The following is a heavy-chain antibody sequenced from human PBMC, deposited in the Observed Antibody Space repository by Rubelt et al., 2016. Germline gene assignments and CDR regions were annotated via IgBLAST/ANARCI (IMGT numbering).Heavy chain of an antibody. D-gene: IGHD1-26*01. CDR1: GVTFSHYS. V-gene: IGHV3-23*04. J-gene: IGHJ3*02. CDR2: ISGGVAMT. Sequence: EVQLVESGGGLVQPGGSLRLSCAASGVTFSHYSMSWVRQAPGKGREWVSAISGGVAMTYYEDCVKDAFTISSDNSKNTLYLQNNSLIAEDTAVYYCAKGIGVGPTPDGFDIWGQGTTVTVSS. CDR3: AKGIGVGPTPDGFDI.